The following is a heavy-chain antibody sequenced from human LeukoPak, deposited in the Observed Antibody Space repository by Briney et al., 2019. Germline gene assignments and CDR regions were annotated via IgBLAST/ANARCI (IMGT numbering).Heavy chain of an antibody. Sequence: GASVKVSCKASGYTFTGYYMHWVRQAPGQGLEWMGWINPNSGGTNYAQKFQGRVTMTRDTSISTAYMELSRLRSDDTAVYYCARGGKQQLVSHHYDYWGQGTLVTVSS. V-gene: IGHV1-2*02. CDR3: ARGGKQQLVSHHYDY. CDR2: INPNSGGT. CDR1: GYTFTGYY. J-gene: IGHJ4*02. D-gene: IGHD6-13*01.